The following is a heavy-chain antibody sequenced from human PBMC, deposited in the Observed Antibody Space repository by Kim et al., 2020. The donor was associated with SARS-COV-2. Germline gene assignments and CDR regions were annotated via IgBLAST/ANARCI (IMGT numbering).Heavy chain of an antibody. V-gene: IGHV4-59*01. CDR3: AREGYTGYHFYFDY. J-gene: IGHJ4*02. Sequence: SHPSLKSRVTISVDKSKNQFSLNLSSVTAADTAVYYCAREGYTGYHFYFDYWGQGTLVTVSS. D-gene: IGHD5-12*01.